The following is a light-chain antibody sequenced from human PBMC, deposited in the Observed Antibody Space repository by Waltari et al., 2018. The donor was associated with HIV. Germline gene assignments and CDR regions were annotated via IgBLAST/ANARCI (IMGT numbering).Light chain of an antibody. CDR3: SSYTSSSTRV. CDR1: SSYAGGYND. J-gene: IGLJ3*02. Sequence: QSALTQPASVSGSPGQSITISCTGTSSYAGGYNDVSWYQRHPGKAPKLMIYDVSKRPSGVSNRFSGSKSGNTASLTISGLQAEDEADYYCSSYTSSSTRVFGGGTTVTVL. V-gene: IGLV2-14*03. CDR2: DVS.